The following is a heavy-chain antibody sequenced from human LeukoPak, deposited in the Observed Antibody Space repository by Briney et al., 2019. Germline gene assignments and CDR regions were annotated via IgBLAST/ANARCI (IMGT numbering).Heavy chain of an antibody. V-gene: IGHV1-2*06. CDR2: INANSVGK. Sequence: PGASVTVSCKGYGYTYTGYHMRWARPAHGQGFEWMGRINANSVGKKYAQKFQGRVTMTRDTSSSTAYMEPSRLRSDDTAVYYCARVHCTNGVCYLFDYWGQGTLVTVSS. J-gene: IGHJ4*02. CDR3: ARVHCTNGVCYLFDY. CDR1: GYTYTGYH. D-gene: IGHD2-8*01.